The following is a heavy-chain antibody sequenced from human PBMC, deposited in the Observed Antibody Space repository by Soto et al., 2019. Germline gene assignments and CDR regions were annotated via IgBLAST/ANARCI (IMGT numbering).Heavy chain of an antibody. Sequence: DVQLVESGGGLIQPGESLRLSCAAFGLTISGKKYVAWVRQAPGKGLEWVSALYDVDGSFYADSVTGRFTTSSDSSKTTVYLQMNDLRPGDTAVYYCATWHEREHAFDVWGQVTTVTIAS. D-gene: IGHD1-1*01. CDR2: LYDVDGS. V-gene: IGHV3-53*01. J-gene: IGHJ3*01. CDR3: ATWHEREHAFDV. CDR1: GLTISGKKY.